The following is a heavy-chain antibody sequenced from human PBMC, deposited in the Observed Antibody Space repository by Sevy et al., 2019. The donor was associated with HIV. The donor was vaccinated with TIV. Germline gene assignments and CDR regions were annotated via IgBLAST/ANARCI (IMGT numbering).Heavy chain of an antibody. CDR1: GFTFSSYG. CDR3: AKDSIVLRFLEWLWGAFDI. D-gene: IGHD3-3*01. J-gene: IGHJ3*02. CDR2: ISYDGSNK. V-gene: IGHV3-30*18. Sequence: GGCLRLSCAASGFTFSSYGMHWVRQAPGKGLEWVAVISYDGSNKYYADSVKGRFTISRDNSKNTLYLQMNSLRAEDTAVYYCAKDSIVLRFLEWLWGAFDIWGQGTMVTVSS.